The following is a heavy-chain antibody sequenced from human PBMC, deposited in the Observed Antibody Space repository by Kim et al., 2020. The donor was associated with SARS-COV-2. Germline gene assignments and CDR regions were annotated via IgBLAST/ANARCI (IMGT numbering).Heavy chain of an antibody. V-gene: IGHV3-30*01. Sequence: YADSVKGRFTTSRDNSKNTLYLQMNSRRAEDTAVYYCARGIERRGRGGDYWGQGTLVTVSS. CDR3: ARGIERRGRGGDY. D-gene: IGHD2-21*01. J-gene: IGHJ4*02.